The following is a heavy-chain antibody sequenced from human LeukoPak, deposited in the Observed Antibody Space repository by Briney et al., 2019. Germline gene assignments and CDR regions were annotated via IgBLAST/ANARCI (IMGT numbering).Heavy chain of an antibody. J-gene: IGHJ4*02. Sequence: PSETLSLTCTVSGGSISSSSYYWGWIRQPPGKGLEWIGTIYYTGSTYYNPSLKSRVTIPIDTSKNQFSLRLSSVTAADTTVYFCARASNYFGILYWGQGTLVTVSS. CDR1: GGSISSSSYY. D-gene: IGHD3-10*01. V-gene: IGHV4-39*01. CDR3: ARASNYFGILY. CDR2: IYYTGST.